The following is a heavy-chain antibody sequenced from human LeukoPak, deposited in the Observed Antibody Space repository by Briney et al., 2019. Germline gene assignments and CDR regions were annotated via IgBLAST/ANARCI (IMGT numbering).Heavy chain of an antibody. CDR2: IYYSGST. D-gene: IGHD3-10*01. J-gene: IGHJ3*02. CDR1: GGSTSSYY. CDR3: ASTYYYGPDAFDI. V-gene: IGHV4-59*08. Sequence: SETLSLTCTVSGGSTSSYYWSWIRQPPGKGLEWIGYIYYSGSTNYNPSLKSRVTISVDTSKNQFSLKLSSVTAADTAVYYCASTYYYGPDAFDIWGQGTMVTVSS.